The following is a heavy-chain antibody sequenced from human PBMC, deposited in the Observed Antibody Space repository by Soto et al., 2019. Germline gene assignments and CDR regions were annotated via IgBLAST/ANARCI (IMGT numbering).Heavy chain of an antibody. CDR3: ARFVSFGSSSHFDY. J-gene: IGHJ4*02. Sequence: SETLSLTCTVSGGSISSSSYYWGWIRQPPGKGLEWIGSIYYSGSTYYNPSLKSRVTISVDTSKNQFSLKLSSVTAADTAVYYCARFVSFGSSSHFDYWGQGTLVTVSS. CDR1: GGSISSSSYY. CDR2: IYYSGST. D-gene: IGHD6-6*01. V-gene: IGHV4-39*01.